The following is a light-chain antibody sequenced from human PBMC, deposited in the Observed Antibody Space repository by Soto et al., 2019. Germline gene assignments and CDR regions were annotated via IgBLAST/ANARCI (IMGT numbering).Light chain of an antibody. J-gene: IGKJ1*01. CDR3: QQYEKWPPSIT. Sequence: EIVMTQSAATLSASAGDRATLSWRAGQPLNNNVAWYQHKPGPAPRLLIYGASTRATGISARFSGSGSGTEFTLTISSLQSEDFAVYYCQQYEKWPPSITFGQGTKVDIK. CDR2: GAS. CDR1: QPLNNN. V-gene: IGKV3-15*01.